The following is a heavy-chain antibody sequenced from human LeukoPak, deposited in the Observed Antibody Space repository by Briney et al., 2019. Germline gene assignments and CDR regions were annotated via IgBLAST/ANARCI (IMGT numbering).Heavy chain of an antibody. CDR1: GFTFSTYA. Sequence: GGSLRLSCAASGFTFSTYAMSWVRQAPGRGLGWDSAISGSGGSTYYAASVTGAFTISRDNSKNTLYLQMNSLRAEDTGVYYCASFRSGWSASDIDYWGQGTLVTVSS. J-gene: IGHJ4*02. CDR3: ASFRSGWSASDIDY. V-gene: IGHV3-23*01. CDR2: ISGSGGST. D-gene: IGHD6-19*01.